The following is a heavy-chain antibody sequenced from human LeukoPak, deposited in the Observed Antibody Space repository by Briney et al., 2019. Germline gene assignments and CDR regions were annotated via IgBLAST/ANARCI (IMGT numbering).Heavy chain of an antibody. CDR2: IYTSGST. V-gene: IGHV4-4*07. D-gene: IGHD3-3*01. J-gene: IGHJ5*02. CDR3: VRGVWSGSSWGLYNWLDP. CDR1: GGSISSYY. Sequence: SETLSLTCTVSGGSISSYYWSWIRQPAGKGLELIGRIYTSGSTNYNPSLKSRVTMSVDTSTNQFSLKLISVTAADTAVYFCVRGVWSGSSWGLYNWLDPWGQGTLVTVSS.